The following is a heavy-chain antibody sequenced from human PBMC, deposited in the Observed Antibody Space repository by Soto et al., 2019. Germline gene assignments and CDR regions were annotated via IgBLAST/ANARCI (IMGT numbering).Heavy chain of an antibody. CDR2: ISSSSYYI. D-gene: IGHD3-10*01. CDR3: ARDLGEVSAF. Sequence: GGSLRLSCAASGFPFRSSSMNWVRQAPGKGLEWLSSISSSSYYIFYADSVKGRFTISRDNAKNSLYLQMHSLRAEDTAVYYCARDLGEVSAFWGQGTPVTSPQ. V-gene: IGHV3-21*01. CDR1: GFPFRSSS. J-gene: IGHJ4*02.